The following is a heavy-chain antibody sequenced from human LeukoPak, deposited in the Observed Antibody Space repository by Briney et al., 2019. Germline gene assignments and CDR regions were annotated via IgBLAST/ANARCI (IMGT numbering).Heavy chain of an antibody. D-gene: IGHD3-22*01. J-gene: IGHJ4*02. V-gene: IGHV3-23*01. CDR1: GFTFSSYA. Sequence: PGGSLRLSXAASGFTFSSYAMSWVRQAPGKGLEWVSAISGSGGSTYYADSVKGRFTISRDNSKNTLYLQMNSLRAEDTAVYYCAKAHDSSGYYYEGYWGQGTLVTVSS. CDR2: ISGSGGST. CDR3: AKAHDSSGYYYEGY.